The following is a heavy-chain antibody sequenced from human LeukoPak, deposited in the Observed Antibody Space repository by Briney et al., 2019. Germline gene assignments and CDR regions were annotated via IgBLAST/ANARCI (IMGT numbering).Heavy chain of an antibody. J-gene: IGHJ5*02. CDR3: ARVGVPYSSSSPSDPNWFDP. D-gene: IGHD6-6*01. CDR1: GGSVSSGSYY. V-gene: IGHV4-61*01. CDR2: IYYSGST. Sequence: SETLSLTCTVSGGSVSSGSYYWSWIRQPPGKGLEWIGYIYYSGSTNYNPSLKSRVTISVDTSKNQFSLKLSSVTAADTAVYYCARVGVPYSSSSPSDPNWFDPWGQGTLVTVSS.